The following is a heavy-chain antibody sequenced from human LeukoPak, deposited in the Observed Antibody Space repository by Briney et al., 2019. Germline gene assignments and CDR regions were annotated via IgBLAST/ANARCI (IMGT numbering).Heavy chain of an antibody. J-gene: IGHJ6*03. Sequence: SQTLSLTCTVSDGSISSGNYYWSWIRQPAGKGLEWIGRIYTSGSTNYNPSLKSRVTISVDTSKNQFSLKLSSVTAADTAVYYCARELYDYAYYYYYMDVWGKGTTVTVSS. CDR2: IYTSGST. CDR1: DGSISSGNYY. CDR3: ARELYDYAYYYYYMDV. V-gene: IGHV4-61*02. D-gene: IGHD4-17*01.